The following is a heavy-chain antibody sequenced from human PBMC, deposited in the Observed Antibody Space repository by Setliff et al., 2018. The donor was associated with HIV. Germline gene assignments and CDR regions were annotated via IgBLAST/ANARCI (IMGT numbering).Heavy chain of an antibody. J-gene: IGHJ4*02. CDR1: GGSISSSSYY. CDR2: IYYSGST. CDR3: ARVLYRGSGSYYFDY. V-gene: IGHV4-39*07. D-gene: IGHD3-10*01. Sequence: TLSLTCTVSGGSISSSSYYWGWIRQPPGKGLEWIGSIYYSGSTYYNPSLKSRVTISVDTSKNQFSLKLSSVTAADTAVYYCARVLYRGSGSYYFDYWGQGTLVTVSS.